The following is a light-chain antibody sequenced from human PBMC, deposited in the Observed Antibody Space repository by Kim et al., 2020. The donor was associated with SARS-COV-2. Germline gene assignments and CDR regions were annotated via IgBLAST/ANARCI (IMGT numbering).Light chain of an antibody. CDR1: QNINSF. CDR2: AAS. J-gene: IGKJ4*01. CDR3: QQNHTAPLLT. Sequence: DIQMIQSPSSLAASVGDRVTITCRASQNINSFLNWYQQRPGKAPKLLIYAASTLQIGVPSRFSGSGSGTDFTLTITSLQPEDFATYYCQQNHTAPLLTFGGGTKVDIK. V-gene: IGKV1-39*01.